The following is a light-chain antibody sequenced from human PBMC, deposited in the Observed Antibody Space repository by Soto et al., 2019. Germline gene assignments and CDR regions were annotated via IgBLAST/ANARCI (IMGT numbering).Light chain of an antibody. J-gene: IGKJ4*01. CDR3: QQYNSYSPLT. CDR1: QSISSW. V-gene: IGKV1-5*01. CDR2: DAF. Sequence: DIEITQSTSSLSASVGGRVTITCGASQSISSWLAWYQQKPGKAPKLLIFDAFSLESGVPSRFSGSRSGTEFTLTISSLQPDDYATYSCQQYNSYSPLTFGGGGKV.